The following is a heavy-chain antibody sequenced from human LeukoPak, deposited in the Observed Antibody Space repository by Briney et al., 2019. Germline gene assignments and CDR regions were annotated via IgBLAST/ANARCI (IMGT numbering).Heavy chain of an antibody. CDR1: GYTFTTYG. CDR3: ARDWLTCVELSSTSCHGPYYYGMDV. V-gene: IGHV1-18*01. Sequence: ASVKVSCKASGYTFTTYGISWVRQAPGQGLEWMGCISAYNGNTNYAHKLQGRVTMTTHASTSTAYMELRSLRSDDTAVYYCARDWLTCVELSSTSCHGPYYYGMDVWGQGTTVTVSS. D-gene: IGHD2-2*01. J-gene: IGHJ6*02. CDR2: ISAYNGNT.